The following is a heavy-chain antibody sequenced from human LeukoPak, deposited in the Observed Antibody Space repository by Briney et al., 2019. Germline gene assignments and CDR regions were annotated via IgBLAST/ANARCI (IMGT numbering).Heavy chain of an antibody. J-gene: IGHJ4*02. D-gene: IGHD3-10*01. V-gene: IGHV1-3*01. Sequence: KFQGRVTITRDTSASTAYMELSSLRSEDTAVYYCAGCRITMVRGVIIPFDYWGQGTLVTVSS. CDR3: AGCRITMVRGVIIPFDY.